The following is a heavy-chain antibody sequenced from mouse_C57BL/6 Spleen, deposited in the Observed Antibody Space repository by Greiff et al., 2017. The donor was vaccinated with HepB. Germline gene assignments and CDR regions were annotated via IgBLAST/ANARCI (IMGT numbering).Heavy chain of an antibody. D-gene: IGHD1-1*01. CDR3: ARGMYYYGSSPYFDY. CDR2: INPSTGGT. V-gene: IGHV1-42*01. J-gene: IGHJ2*01. Sequence: DVQLQESGPELVKPGASVKISCKASGYSFTGYYMNWVKQSPEKSLEWIGEINPSTGGTTYNQKFKAKATLTVDKSSSTAYMQLKSLTSEDSAVYYCARGMYYYGSSPYFDYWGQGTTLTVSS. CDR1: GYSFTGYY.